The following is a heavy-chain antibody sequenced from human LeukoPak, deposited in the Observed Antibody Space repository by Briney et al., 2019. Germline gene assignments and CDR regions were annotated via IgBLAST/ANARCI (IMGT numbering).Heavy chain of an antibody. CDR3: TRDYGGPHYFDY. CDR2: ITSATCSYI. J-gene: IGHJ4*02. CDR1: GFPFSSHD. Sequence: GGSLRLFCAASGFPFSSHDLNWVRQAPAKGLEWVSSITSATCSYIYYAVPVKGRFNISRDDAKNSLYQQMDSLRAEDTAVYYCTRDYGGPHYFDYWGQGTLVTVSS. V-gene: IGHV3-21*01. D-gene: IGHD2-15*01.